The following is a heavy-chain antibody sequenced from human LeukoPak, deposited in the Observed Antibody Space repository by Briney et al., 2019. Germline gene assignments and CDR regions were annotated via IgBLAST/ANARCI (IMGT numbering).Heavy chain of an antibody. CDR2: MNPNSGNT. CDR3: ARNFYYYYYMDV. J-gene: IGHJ6*03. Sequence: ASVKVSCKASGYTFTSYDINWVRQATGQGLEWMGWMNPNSGNTGYAQKFQGRVTITRNTSISTAYMELSSLRSEDTAVYYCARNFYYYYYMDVWGQGTMVTVSS. CDR1: GYTFTSYD. V-gene: IGHV1-8*03.